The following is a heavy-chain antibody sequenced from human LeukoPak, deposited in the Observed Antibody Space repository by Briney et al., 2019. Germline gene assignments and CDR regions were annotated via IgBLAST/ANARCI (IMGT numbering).Heavy chain of an antibody. D-gene: IGHD2-2*02. J-gene: IGHJ3*02. CDR2: INPNSGGT. CDR3: ASPYCSSTSCYIEAFDI. CDR1: GYTFTGYY. V-gene: IGHV1-2*02. Sequence: ASVKVSCKASGYTFTGYYMHWVRQAPGQGLEWMGWINPNSGGTNYAQKFQGRVTMTRGTSISTAYMELSRLRSDDTAVYYCASPYCSSTSCYIEAFDIWGQGTMVTVSS.